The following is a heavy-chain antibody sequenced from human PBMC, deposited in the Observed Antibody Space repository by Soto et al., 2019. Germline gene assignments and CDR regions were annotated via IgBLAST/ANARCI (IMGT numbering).Heavy chain of an antibody. CDR2: ISGRGDNT. CDR3: AKVLAAAGLDY. D-gene: IGHD6-13*01. J-gene: IGHJ4*02. V-gene: IGHV3-23*01. Sequence: EVQLLESGGGLVHPGGSLRLSCAASGFTSSSYDMSWVRQAPGKGLEWVSGISGRGDNTYYADSVKGRFTISRDNSKNTLYLQMNSLRVEDTAVFYCAKVLAAAGLDYWGQGTLVTVSS. CDR1: GFTSSSYD.